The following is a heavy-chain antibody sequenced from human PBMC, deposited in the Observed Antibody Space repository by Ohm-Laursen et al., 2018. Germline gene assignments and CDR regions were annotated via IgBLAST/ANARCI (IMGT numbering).Heavy chain of an antibody. Sequence: SLRLSCTASGFTFTNYALGWVRQAPGKRLEWVSYISSSGSTIYYADSVKGRFTISRDNAKNSLYLQMNSLRAEDTAVYYCARDLGIAAAGSKPTAHWGQGTLVTVSS. CDR2: ISSSGSTI. CDR3: ARDLGIAAAGSKPTAH. J-gene: IGHJ4*02. CDR1: GFTFTNYA. D-gene: IGHD6-13*01. V-gene: IGHV3-11*01.